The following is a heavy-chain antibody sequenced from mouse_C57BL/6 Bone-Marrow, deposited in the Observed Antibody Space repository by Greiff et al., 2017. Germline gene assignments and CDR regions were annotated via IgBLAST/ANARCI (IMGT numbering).Heavy chain of an antibody. CDR2: ISNGGGST. CDR3: ARRRVGAYYFDY. Sequence: EVKLVESGGGLVQPGGSLKLSCAASGFTFSDYYMYWVRQTPEKRLEWVAYISNGGGSTYYPDTVKGRFTISRDNAKNTLYLQMSRLKSEDTAMYYCARRRVGAYYFDYWGQGTTLTVSS. J-gene: IGHJ2*01. CDR1: GFTFSDYY. V-gene: IGHV5-12*01.